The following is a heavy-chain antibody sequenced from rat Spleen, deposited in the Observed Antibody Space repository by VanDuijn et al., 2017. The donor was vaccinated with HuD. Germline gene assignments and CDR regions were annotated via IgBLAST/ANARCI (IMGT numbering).Heavy chain of an antibody. CDR1: GFTFSDYN. Sequence: EVQLVESGGGLVQPGRSLKLSCAASGFTFSDYNMAWVRQAPKKGLEWVATIIYDGSRTYYRDSVKGRFTISRDNAKRTLYLQMNSLRSEDTATYYCARHTRVWWFAYWGQGTLVTVSS. CDR2: IIYDGSRT. J-gene: IGHJ3*01. D-gene: IGHD1-11*01. V-gene: IGHV5S10*01. CDR3: ARHTRVWWFAY.